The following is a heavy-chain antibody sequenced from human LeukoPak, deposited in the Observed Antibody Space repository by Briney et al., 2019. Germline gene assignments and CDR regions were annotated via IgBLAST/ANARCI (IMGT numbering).Heavy chain of an antibody. CDR3: ARGRPSYYGMDV. CDR1: GDSVSSNSAA. CDR2: TFYRSKWHN. Sequence: SQTLSLTCAISGDSVSSNSAAWNWIRQCPSRGLEWLGRTFYRSKWHNDYAVSLESRITVNPDTSKNQFSLQLNSVTPDDTAVYYCARGRPSYYGMDVWGQGTTVTVSS. V-gene: IGHV6-1*01. J-gene: IGHJ6*02.